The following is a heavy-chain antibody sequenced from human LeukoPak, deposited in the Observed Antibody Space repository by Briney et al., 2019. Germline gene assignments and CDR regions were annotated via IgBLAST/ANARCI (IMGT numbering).Heavy chain of an antibody. CDR2: ISWNSGSI. D-gene: IGHD3-3*01. CDR1: GFTFDDYA. V-gene: IGHV3-9*01. CDR3: AKVQKTYDFWSGYLDY. J-gene: IGHJ4*02. Sequence: PGGSLRLSCAASGFTFDDYAMHWVRQAPGKGLEWVSGISWNSGSIGYADSVKGRFTISRDNAKNSLYLQMNSLRAEDTAVYYCAKVQKTYDFWSGYLDYWGQGTLVTVSS.